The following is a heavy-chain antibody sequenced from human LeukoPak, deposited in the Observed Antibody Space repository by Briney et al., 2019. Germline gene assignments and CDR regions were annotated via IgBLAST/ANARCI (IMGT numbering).Heavy chain of an antibody. D-gene: IGHD1-14*01. Sequence: PSETLSLTCTVSGGSISSSSYYWGWIRQPPGKGLEWIGSIYYSGSTYYNPSLKSRVTISVDTSKNQFSLKLSSVTAADTAVYYCARRSGGRNYYFDYWGQGTLVTVSS. CDR2: IYYSGST. J-gene: IGHJ4*02. V-gene: IGHV4-39*01. CDR1: GGSISSSSYY. CDR3: ARRSGGRNYYFDY.